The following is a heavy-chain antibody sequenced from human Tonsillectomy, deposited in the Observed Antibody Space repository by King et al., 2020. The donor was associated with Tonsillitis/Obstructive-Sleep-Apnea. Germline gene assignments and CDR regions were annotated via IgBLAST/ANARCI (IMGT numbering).Heavy chain of an antibody. CDR2: IFSNDEK. Sequence: VTLKESGPVLVKPTETLTLTCTVSGFSLSNARMGVSWIRQPPGKALEWLAHIFSNDEKSYSTSLKSRLTISKDTPKSQVVLTMTNMYPVDTATYYCARTSEGYDFWSGYPRDYYYMDVWGKGTTVTVSS. V-gene: IGHV2-26*01. CDR1: GFSLSNARMG. CDR3: ARTSEGYDFWSGYPRDYYYMDV. D-gene: IGHD3-3*01. J-gene: IGHJ6*03.